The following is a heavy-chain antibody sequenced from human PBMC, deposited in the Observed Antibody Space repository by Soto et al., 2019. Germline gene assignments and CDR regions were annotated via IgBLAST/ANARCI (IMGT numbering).Heavy chain of an antibody. D-gene: IGHD5-18*01. J-gene: IGHJ6*02. Sequence: SVKVSCKASGGTFSSYAISWVRQAPGQGLEWMGGIIPIFGTANYAQKFQGRVTITADESTSTAYMELSSLRYEDTAVYYCARDGGAETQYSYGYYYYGMDVWGQGTTVTVSS. CDR1: GGTFSSYA. CDR3: ARDGGAETQYSYGYYYYGMDV. V-gene: IGHV1-69*13. CDR2: IIPIFGTA.